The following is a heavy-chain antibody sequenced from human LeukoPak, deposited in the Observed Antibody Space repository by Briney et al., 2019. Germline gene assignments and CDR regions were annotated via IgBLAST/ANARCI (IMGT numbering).Heavy chain of an antibody. CDR1: GVSIGTSSYY. V-gene: IGHV4-39*02. J-gene: IGHJ5*01. D-gene: IGHD3-10*01. CDR2: IFRTGST. Sequence: SETLSLTCTVSGVSIGTSSYYWGWIRQPPGKGLEWIGSIFRTGSTYYSASLKSRLSISVDTSKNHIVLKLTSVTTADTAVYFCARRVGFYGSGSLTSFDPWGQGILVSVSS. CDR3: ARRVGFYGSGSLTSFDP.